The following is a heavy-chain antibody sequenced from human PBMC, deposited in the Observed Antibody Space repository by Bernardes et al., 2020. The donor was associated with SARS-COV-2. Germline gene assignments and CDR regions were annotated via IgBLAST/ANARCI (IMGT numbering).Heavy chain of an antibody. D-gene: IGHD1-26*01. V-gene: IGHV5-51*01. Sequence: GGSLKISCKGSEYSFTGYWIVWVRQKPGKGLEWMGIIYPGDSDTRYSPSFQGQVTISVDKSISTAYLQWSSLKAPDTAMYYCARLRTRNSGIFDYWGQGTLVTVSS. CDR2: IYPGDSDT. CDR3: ARLRTRNSGIFDY. J-gene: IGHJ4*02. CDR1: EYSFTGYW.